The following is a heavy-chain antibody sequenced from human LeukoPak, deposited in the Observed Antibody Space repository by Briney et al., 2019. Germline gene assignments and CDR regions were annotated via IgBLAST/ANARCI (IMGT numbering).Heavy chain of an antibody. J-gene: IGHJ5*02. D-gene: IGHD5-24*01. CDR3: ATYNGGATIKKDHWFDP. Sequence: SVNVSCKASGGTFSSYAIIGLRQAPGQGLDWMGRIIAILGIANYAQKFQGRVTITADKSTSTAYMELSSLRSEDTAVYYCATYNGGATIKKDHWFDPWGQGKLVTVSS. V-gene: IGHV1-69*04. CDR1: GGTFSSYA. CDR2: IIAILGIA.